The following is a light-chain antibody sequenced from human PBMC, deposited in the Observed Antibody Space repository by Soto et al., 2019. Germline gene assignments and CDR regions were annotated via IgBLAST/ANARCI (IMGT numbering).Light chain of an antibody. V-gene: IGLV2-14*01. CDR2: EVS. CDR1: SSDVGGYNY. Sequence: QPALTQPASVSGSPGQSITISCTGSSSDVGGYNYVSWYQQHPDKAPKLMIYEVSNRPSGVSNRFSGSKSGNTASLTISGLQAEDEADYYCSSYTTTKTLVFGGGTKVTVL. J-gene: IGLJ2*01. CDR3: SSYTTTKTLV.